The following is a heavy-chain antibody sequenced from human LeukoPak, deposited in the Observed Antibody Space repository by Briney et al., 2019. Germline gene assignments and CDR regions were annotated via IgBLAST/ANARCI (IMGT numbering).Heavy chain of an antibody. CDR2: IYYSGST. D-gene: IGHD3-9*01. CDR1: GGSISTYY. CDR3: ARYDNNKYFDY. J-gene: IGHJ4*02. Sequence: PSETLSLTCTVSGGSISTYYWSWIRQPPGKGLEWIGYIYYSGSTNYNPSLKSRVTFSVDTSKNQFSLKLNSVTAADTAVYYCARYDNNKYFDYWGQGTLVTVSS. V-gene: IGHV4-59*01.